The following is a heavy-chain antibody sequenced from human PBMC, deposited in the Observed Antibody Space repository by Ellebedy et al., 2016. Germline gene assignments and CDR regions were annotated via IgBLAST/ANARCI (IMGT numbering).Heavy chain of an antibody. CDR2: TWYDGSNN. V-gene: IGHV3-33*08. D-gene: IGHD2-8*02. Sequence: GGSLRLSCVASGFTFSSYGMHWVRQAPGKGLEWVAVTWYDGSNNYSADSVKGRFTISRDNSKKTLYLQMNSLRAEDTAVYFCARDSGGPSIAYYFDYWGQGALVTVSS. J-gene: IGHJ4*02. CDR3: ARDSGGPSIAYYFDY. CDR1: GFTFSSYG.